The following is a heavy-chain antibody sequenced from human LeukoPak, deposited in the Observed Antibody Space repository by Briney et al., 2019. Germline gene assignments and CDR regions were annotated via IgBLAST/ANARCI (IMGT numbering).Heavy chain of an antibody. CDR1: GGTFSSYA. Sequence: GASVKVSCKASGGTFSSYAISWVRQAPGQGLEWMGWISAYNGNTNYAQKLQGRVTMTTDTSTSTAYMELRSLRSDDTAVYYCARSSGYGGNSTYYYYYGMDVWGQGTTVTVSS. J-gene: IGHJ6*02. CDR3: ARSSGYGGNSTYYYYYGMDV. V-gene: IGHV1-18*01. CDR2: ISAYNGNT. D-gene: IGHD4-23*01.